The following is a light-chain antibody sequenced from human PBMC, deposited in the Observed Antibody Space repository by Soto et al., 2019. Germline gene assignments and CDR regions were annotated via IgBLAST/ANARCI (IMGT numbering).Light chain of an antibody. J-gene: IGLJ1*01. V-gene: IGLV2-14*03. CDR3: SAFTGTTYV. Sequence: QSVLTQPASVSGSPGQWITISCTGTSSDVGGNKYVSWYQHYPGKAPKLMICDVSNRPSGVSNRFSGSKSGNTASLTISGLQAEDEADYYCSAFTGTTYVFGTGTKLTVL. CDR2: DVS. CDR1: SSDVGGNKY.